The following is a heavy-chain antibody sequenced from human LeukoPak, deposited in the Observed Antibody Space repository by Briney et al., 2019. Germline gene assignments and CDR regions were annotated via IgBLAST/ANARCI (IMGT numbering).Heavy chain of an antibody. CDR3: ARGISSHPPWVPPNDY. Sequence: PGGSLRLSCAASGFTFSSYAMHWVPHAPGKGLERGAVISYDGSNRYYADSVKGRFTISRDNSKNTLYLQMNSLRAEDTAVYYCARGISSHPPWVPPNDYWGQGTLVTVSS. CDR2: ISYDGSNR. CDR1: GFTFSSYA. J-gene: IGHJ4*02. V-gene: IGHV3-30*01. D-gene: IGHD2/OR15-2a*01.